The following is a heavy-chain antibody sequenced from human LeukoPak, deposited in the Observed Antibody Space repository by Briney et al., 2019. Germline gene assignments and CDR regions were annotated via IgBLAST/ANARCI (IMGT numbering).Heavy chain of an antibody. Sequence: GSLRLSCPASGFTVSSNYMSWVRQPPGKGLEWIGSIYDSGSTYYNPSLKSRVTISVDTSKNQFSLKLNSVTAADTAVYYCARHYGPWGQGTLVTVSS. CDR2: IYDSGST. V-gene: IGHV4-39*01. D-gene: IGHD3-10*01. CDR1: GFTVSSNY. CDR3: ARHYGP. J-gene: IGHJ5*02.